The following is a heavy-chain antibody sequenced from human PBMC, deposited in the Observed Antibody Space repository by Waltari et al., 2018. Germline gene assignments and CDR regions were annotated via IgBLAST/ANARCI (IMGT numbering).Heavy chain of an antibody. Sequence: QVQLVQSGAEVKKPGSSVKVSCKASGGTFSSYTISWVRQAPGQGLEWMGRIIPICGIANYAQKFQGRFTITADKSTSTAYMELSSLRSEDTAVYYCARGPYYDFWSGYYGWFDPWGQGTLVTVSS. D-gene: IGHD3-3*01. CDR1: GGTFSSYT. J-gene: IGHJ5*02. CDR3: ARGPYYDFWSGYYGWFDP. V-gene: IGHV1-69*02. CDR2: IIPICGIA.